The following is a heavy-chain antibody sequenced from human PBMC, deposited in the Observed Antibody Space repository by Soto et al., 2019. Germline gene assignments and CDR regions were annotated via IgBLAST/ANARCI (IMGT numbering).Heavy chain of an antibody. CDR2: ISGSSGIT. Sequence: EVPLLESGGGLVQPGVSLRLSCEASGFTFSYYAMTCVRQAPGKALEWVSAISGSSGITSYADSVKGRFTISRDNSKNTLFLQMNSLIAEDTAVYYCAKPPVGAALHNFAYWGQGGFVAVSS. CDR3: AKPPVGAALHNFAY. D-gene: IGHD2-15*01. V-gene: IGHV3-23*01. CDR1: GFTFSYYA. J-gene: IGHJ4*02.